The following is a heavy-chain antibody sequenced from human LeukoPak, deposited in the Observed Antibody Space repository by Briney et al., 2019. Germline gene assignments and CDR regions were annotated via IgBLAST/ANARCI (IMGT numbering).Heavy chain of an antibody. CDR1: GFIFSSYG. Sequence: GRSLRLSCSASGFIFSSYGMHWVRQAPGKGLEWVAYIRYDGNNEDYADSVKGRFTISRDNSKNTLYLQMNSLRAEDTAVYYCAKARCSSTSCFLGAGGYYFDYWGQGTLVTVSS. J-gene: IGHJ4*02. V-gene: IGHV3-30*02. CDR3: AKARCSSTSCFLGAGGYYFDY. CDR2: IRYDGNNE. D-gene: IGHD2-2*01.